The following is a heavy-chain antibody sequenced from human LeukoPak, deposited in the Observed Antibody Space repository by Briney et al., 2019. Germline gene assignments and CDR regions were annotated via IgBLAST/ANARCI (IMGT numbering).Heavy chain of an antibody. CDR3: ARGAEWCFDY. V-gene: IGHV3-20*04. CDR2: LNWNGAST. J-gene: IGHJ4*02. D-gene: IGHD2-8*01. CDR1: GFTFDDYG. Sequence: GGSLRLSCAASGFTFDDYGLSWVRQVPGKGLEWVSGLNWNGASTGYADSVKGRSTISRGNAKNSLYLQMNSLRAEDTAVYYCARGAEWCFDYWGQGTLVTVSS.